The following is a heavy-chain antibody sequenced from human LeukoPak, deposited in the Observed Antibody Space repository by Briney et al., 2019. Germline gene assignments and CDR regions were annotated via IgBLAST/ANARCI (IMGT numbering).Heavy chain of an antibody. CDR2: INTNTGNP. J-gene: IGHJ5*02. V-gene: IGHV7-4-1*02. D-gene: IGHD3-10*01. Sequence: ASVKVSCKASGYTFTNYAMNWVRQAPGQGLEWMGWINTNTGNPTYAQGFTGRFVFSLDTSVSTAYLQISSLKAEDTAVYYCAAAIRVRGAPGRFDPWGQGTLVTVSS. CDR1: GYTFTNYA. CDR3: AAAIRVRGAPGRFDP.